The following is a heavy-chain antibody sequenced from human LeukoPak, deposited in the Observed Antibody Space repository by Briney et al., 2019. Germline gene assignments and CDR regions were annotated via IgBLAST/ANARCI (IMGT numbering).Heavy chain of an antibody. CDR3: ARGTPGFQYNDY. D-gene: IGHD1-1*01. CDR2: IKQDGSEK. V-gene: IGHV3-7*04. J-gene: IGHJ4*02. Sequence: HAGGSLRLSCAASGFTFSSYWMSWVRQAPGKGLEWVANIKQDGSEKNYVDSVKGRFTISRDNAKNSLYLQMNSLRVEDTAVYYCARGTPGFQYNDYWGQGTLVTVSS. CDR1: GFTFSSYW.